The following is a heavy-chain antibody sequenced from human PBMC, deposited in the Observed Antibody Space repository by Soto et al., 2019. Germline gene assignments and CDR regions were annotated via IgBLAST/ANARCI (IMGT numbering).Heavy chain of an antibody. CDR1: GGTFSSYA. V-gene: IGHV1-69*13. Sequence: SVKVSCKASGGTFSSYAISWVRQAPGQGLEWMGGIIPIFGTANYAQKFQGRVTITADESTSTAYMELSSLRSEDTAVYYCARAATYYYDSSGQGAFQHWGQGTLVTVSS. CDR2: IIPIFGTA. CDR3: ARAATYYYDSSGQGAFQH. J-gene: IGHJ1*01. D-gene: IGHD3-22*01.